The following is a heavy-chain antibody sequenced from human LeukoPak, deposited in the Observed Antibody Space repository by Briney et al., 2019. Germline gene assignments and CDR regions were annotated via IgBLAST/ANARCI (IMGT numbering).Heavy chain of an antibody. J-gene: IGHJ4*02. D-gene: IGHD1-1*01. CDR1: GYIFNNFW. CDR2: IYPGDSDT. Sequence: GESLKISCKGVGYIFNNFWIAWVRQMPGKGLEWMGIIYPGDSDTRYSPSFQGQVTISADKSISTAYLQWSSLKASDTAMYCCATKGERRPFDYWGQGTLVTVSS. V-gene: IGHV5-51*01. CDR3: ATKGERRPFDY.